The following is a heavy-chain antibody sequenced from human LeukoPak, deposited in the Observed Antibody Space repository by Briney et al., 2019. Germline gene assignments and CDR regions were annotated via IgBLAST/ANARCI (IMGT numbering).Heavy chain of an antibody. Sequence: PGGSLRLSCAASGFTFSSYWMSWVRQAPGKGLEWVASIKQDGSEKYYVDSVKGRFTISRDNSKNTLYLQMNSLRAEDTAVYYCAKVNSSPAGSGIDYWGQGTLVTVSS. J-gene: IGHJ4*02. CDR1: GFTFSSYW. CDR3: AKVNSSPAGSGIDY. D-gene: IGHD6-13*01. V-gene: IGHV3-7*03. CDR2: IKQDGSEK.